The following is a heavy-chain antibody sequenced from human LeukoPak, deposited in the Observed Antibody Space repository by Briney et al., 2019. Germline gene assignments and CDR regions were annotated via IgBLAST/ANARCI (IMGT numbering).Heavy chain of an antibody. CDR3: ARDRTIARDSSGYYGGY. CDR2: INPNSGGT. Sequence: ASVKDSCKASGYTFTVYYMHWVRQAPGQGLEWMGRINPNSGGTNYAQKFQGRVTMTRDTSISTAYMELSRLRSDDTAVYYCARDRTIARDSSGYYGGYWGQGTLVTVSS. V-gene: IGHV1-2*06. CDR1: GYTFTVYY. D-gene: IGHD3-22*01. J-gene: IGHJ4*02.